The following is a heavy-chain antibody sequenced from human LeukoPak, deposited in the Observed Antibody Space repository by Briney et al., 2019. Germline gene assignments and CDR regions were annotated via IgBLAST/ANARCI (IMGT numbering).Heavy chain of an antibody. CDR3: TTDVGY. CDR2: IKSKTDGGTT. J-gene: IGHJ4*02. Sequence: GGSLRLSCAASGFTFSNAWMSWVRQAPGKGLEWVSRIKSKTDGGTTDYAAPVKGRFTISRDDSKNTLYLQMNSLKTEDTAVYYCTTDVGYWGQGTLVTVSS. D-gene: IGHD3-16*01. CDR1: GFTFSNAW. V-gene: IGHV3-15*01.